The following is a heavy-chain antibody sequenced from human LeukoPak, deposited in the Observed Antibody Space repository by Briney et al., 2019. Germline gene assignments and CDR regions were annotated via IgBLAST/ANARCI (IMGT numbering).Heavy chain of an antibody. V-gene: IGHV4-4*07. D-gene: IGHD6-19*01. CDR2: INGSGSN. J-gene: IGHJ6*02. Sequence: PSETLSLTCTVSGGSINAYYWSWIRQPAGKGLEWIGRINGSGSNNANPSLKSRATMAVDTSKNQFSLDLTSLTAADTAVYYCARGVTGTKRGDGLEVWGQGTTVTVSS. CDR1: GGSINAYY. CDR3: ARGVTGTKRGDGLEV.